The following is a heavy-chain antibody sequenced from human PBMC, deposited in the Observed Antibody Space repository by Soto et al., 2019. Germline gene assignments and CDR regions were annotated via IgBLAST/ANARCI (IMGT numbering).Heavy chain of an antibody. J-gene: IGHJ4*02. CDR3: ARGVDADFRTDFDY. Sequence: GGSLRLSCAASGFTFSSYAMSWVRQAPGKGLEWVSAISGSGVSTYYADSVKGRFTISRDNAENSVYLEMESLRDEDTALYYCARGVDADFRTDFDYWGRGTLVTVSS. CDR1: GFTFSSYA. D-gene: IGHD4-17*01. V-gene: IGHV3-23*01. CDR2: ISGSGVST.